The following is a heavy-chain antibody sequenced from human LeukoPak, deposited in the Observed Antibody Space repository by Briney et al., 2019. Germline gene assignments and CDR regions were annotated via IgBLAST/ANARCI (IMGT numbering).Heavy chain of an antibody. J-gene: IGHJ6*03. CDR2: INPSGGST. CDR3: ARDSKYSSSWYFRYYYYYYMDV. D-gene: IGHD6-13*01. V-gene: IGHV1-46*01. Sequence: ASVKVSCKASGYTFTSYYMHWVRQAPGQGLEWMGIINPSGGSTSYAQKFQGRVTMTRDMSTSTVYMELSSLRSEDTAVYYCARDSKYSSSWYFRYYYYYYMDVWGKGTTVTVSS. CDR1: GYTFTSYY.